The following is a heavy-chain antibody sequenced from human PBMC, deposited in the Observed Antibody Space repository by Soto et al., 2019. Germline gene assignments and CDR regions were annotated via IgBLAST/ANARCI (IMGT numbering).Heavy chain of an antibody. Sequence: GGSLRLSCAASGFTFDDYTMHWVRQAPGKGLEWVSLISWDGGSTYYADSVKGRFTISRDNSKNSLYLQMNSLRTEDTALYYCAKDMADIVVVVAATPSLGMDVWGQGTTVTVSS. CDR2: ISWDGGST. CDR1: GFTFDDYT. CDR3: AKDMADIVVVVAATPSLGMDV. J-gene: IGHJ6*02. V-gene: IGHV3-43*01. D-gene: IGHD2-15*01.